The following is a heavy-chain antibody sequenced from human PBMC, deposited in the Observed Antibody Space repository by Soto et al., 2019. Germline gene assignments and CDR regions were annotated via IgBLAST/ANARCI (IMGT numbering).Heavy chain of an antibody. V-gene: IGHV3-21*01. J-gene: IGHJ6*03. CDR1: GFTFSSYS. D-gene: IGHD6-6*01. CDR3: ARKVAARPLYYYYYMDV. Sequence: PGGSLRLSCAASGFTFSSYSMNWVRQAPGKGLEWVSSISSSSSYIYYADSVKGRFTISRDNAKNSLYLQMNSLRAEDTAVYYCARKVAARPLYYYYYMDVWGKGTTVTVSS. CDR2: ISSSSSYI.